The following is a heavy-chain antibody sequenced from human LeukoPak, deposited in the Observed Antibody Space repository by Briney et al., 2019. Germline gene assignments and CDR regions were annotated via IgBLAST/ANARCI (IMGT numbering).Heavy chain of an antibody. CDR3: AREMLYDSTGYYF. Sequence: SETLSLTCTLSGGSISSNSYYWGWIRQPPGKGLEWIGSIYYSGSTYYNPPLKSRVTISVDTSKNQFSLKLRSVTAADTAVYYCAREMLYDSTGYYFWGQGTLVTVSS. V-gene: IGHV4-39*07. CDR2: IYYSGST. D-gene: IGHD3-22*01. J-gene: IGHJ4*02. CDR1: GGSISSNSYY.